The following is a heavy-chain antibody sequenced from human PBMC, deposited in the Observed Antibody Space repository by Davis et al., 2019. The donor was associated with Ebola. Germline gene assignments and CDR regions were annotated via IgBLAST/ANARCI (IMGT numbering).Heavy chain of an antibody. D-gene: IGHD3-3*01. V-gene: IGHV3-9*01. CDR1: GGSISSYY. Sequence: GGSLRLSCTVSGGSISSYYWSWVRQAPGKGLEWVSGISWNSGSIGYADSVKGRFTISRDNAKNSLYLQMNSLRAEDTALYYCAKDIKGGIYDFWSGYTVLYYGMDVWGQGTTVTVSS. J-gene: IGHJ6*02. CDR3: AKDIKGGIYDFWSGYTVLYYGMDV. CDR2: ISWNSGSI.